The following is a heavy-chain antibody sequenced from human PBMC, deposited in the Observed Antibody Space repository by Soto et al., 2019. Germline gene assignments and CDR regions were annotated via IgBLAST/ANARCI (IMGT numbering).Heavy chain of an antibody. CDR2: VYYDGST. J-gene: IGHJ4*02. CDR3: AKVVVAATRHTDFDS. V-gene: IGHV4-39*01. D-gene: IGHD2-15*01. Sequence: SETLSLTCTVSGDSIRSINNYWAWIRQPPGKGLAWIASVYYDGSTYYNPSLKSRVTISVDASKNRFSLQLRSVTAADTAVYYCAKVVVAATRHTDFDSWGQGTLVTVSS. CDR1: GDSIRSINNY.